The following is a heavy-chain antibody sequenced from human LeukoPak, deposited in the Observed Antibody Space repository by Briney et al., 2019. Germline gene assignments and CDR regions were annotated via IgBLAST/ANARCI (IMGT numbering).Heavy chain of an antibody. CDR3: ARELLYSGSFDGSLDY. J-gene: IGHJ4*02. D-gene: IGHD1-26*01. Sequence: ASVEVSCKASGYTFTSYYMHWVRQAPGQGLEWMGIINPSGGSTSYAQKFQGRVTMTRDTSTSTVYMELSSLRSEDTAVYYCARELLYSGSFDGSLDYWGQGTLVTVSS. CDR1: GYTFTSYY. V-gene: IGHV1-46*01. CDR2: INPSGGST.